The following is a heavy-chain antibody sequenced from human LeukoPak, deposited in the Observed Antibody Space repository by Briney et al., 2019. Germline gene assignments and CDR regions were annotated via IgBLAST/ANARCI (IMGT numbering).Heavy chain of an antibody. J-gene: IGHJ4*02. CDR1: GGSVTPTNW. CDR2: VHLDGRT. Sequence: SETLSLTCDVSGGSVTPTNWWTWFRQPPGKGLEWIGEVHLDGRTNYNPSLKSRLVMSADLPENHISLKLTSVTAADTAVYYCAREGGFYRPLDYSGQGTLVTVSS. D-gene: IGHD6-25*01. CDR3: AREGGFYRPLDY. V-gene: IGHV4-4*02.